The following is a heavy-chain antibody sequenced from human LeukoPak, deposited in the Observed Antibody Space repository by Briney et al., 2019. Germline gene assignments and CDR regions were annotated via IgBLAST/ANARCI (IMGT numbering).Heavy chain of an antibody. CDR1: GYTFINYG. Sequence: GGSLRLSCAASGYTFINYGMHWVRQAPGKGLKWVAVISYDGSKVFYGDFVKGRFTISRDDSKDTVYLQMNSLRVEDRAVYYCAKDDAGLPDYWGQGTLVTVSS. D-gene: IGHD2-15*01. CDR2: ISYDGSKV. CDR3: AKDDAGLPDY. V-gene: IGHV3-30*18. J-gene: IGHJ4*02.